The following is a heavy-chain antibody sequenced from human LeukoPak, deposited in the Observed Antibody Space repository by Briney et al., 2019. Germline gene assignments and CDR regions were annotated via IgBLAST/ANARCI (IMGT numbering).Heavy chain of an antibody. CDR1: GGSISSYY. Sequence: SETLSLTCTVSGGSISSYYWSWIRQPAGKGLEWIGRIYTSGSTNYNPSLKSRVTMSVDTSKNQFSLKLSSVTAADTAVYYCARDHSVAWAYCSSTSCDGGFLIWGQGTMVTVSS. D-gene: IGHD2-2*01. CDR3: ARDHSVAWAYCSSTSCDGGFLI. J-gene: IGHJ3*02. CDR2: IYTSGST. V-gene: IGHV4-4*07.